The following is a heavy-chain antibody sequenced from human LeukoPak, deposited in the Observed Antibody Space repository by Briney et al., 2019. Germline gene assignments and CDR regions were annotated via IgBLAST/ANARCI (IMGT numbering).Heavy chain of an antibody. V-gene: IGHV3-49*04. CDR3: TRGYDVLTGLSYFDY. CDR2: IRSKRYGGTT. D-gene: IGHD3-9*01. Sequence: PGGSLRLSCAASGFTFSSYAMSWVRPAPGKGLEWVGFIRSKRYGGTTEYAASVKGRFTISRDDSKTIAYLQMNSLKTEDTAVYYCTRGYDVLTGLSYFDYWGQGALVTVSS. J-gene: IGHJ4*02. CDR1: GFTFSSYA.